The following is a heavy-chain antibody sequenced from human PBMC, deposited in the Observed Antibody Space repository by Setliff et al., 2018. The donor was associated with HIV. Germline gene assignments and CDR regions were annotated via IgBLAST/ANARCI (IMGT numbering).Heavy chain of an antibody. CDR1: GFTFSSYW. J-gene: IGHJ3*02. D-gene: IGHD1-26*01. V-gene: IGHV3-74*01. CDR3: ARRGNYLGDAFDI. Sequence: TGGSLRLSCAASGFTFSSYWMHWVRQVPGKGLVWVSHITGDGSATSYADSVKGRFTISRDNAKDSLYLQMNSLRAEDTAVYYCARRGNYLGDAFDIWGQGTMVTVSS. CDR2: ITGDGSAT.